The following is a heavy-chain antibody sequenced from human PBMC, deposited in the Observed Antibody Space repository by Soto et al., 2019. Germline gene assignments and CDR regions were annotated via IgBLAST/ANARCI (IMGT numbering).Heavy chain of an antibody. D-gene: IGHD3-10*01. V-gene: IGHV3-64D*06. CDR1: GFTFSTYA. J-gene: IGHJ4*02. CDR2: ISNNGGST. Sequence: GSLRLSCSASGFTFSTYAMHWVRQAPGKGLEYVSAISNNGGSTYYADSVKGRFTISRDNSKNTLYLQMSSLRTADTAIYYCVKGGITMVRGVLFAYWGQGTPGTVSS. CDR3: VKGGITMVRGVLFAY.